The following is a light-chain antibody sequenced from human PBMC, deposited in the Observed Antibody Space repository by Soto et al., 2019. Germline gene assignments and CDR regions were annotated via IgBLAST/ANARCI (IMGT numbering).Light chain of an antibody. Sequence: ERVLTKSPATSSLSPGERPSLSCRAGQSISSNSLAWYQQKPGQAPRLFIYGASSRATGIPDRFIGSGSGTHFTLTISRLEPEDFALYYCQQYGSSPRISFGQGTRLEIK. CDR2: GAS. CDR3: QQYGSSPRIS. CDR1: QSISSNS. J-gene: IGKJ5*01. V-gene: IGKV3-20*01.